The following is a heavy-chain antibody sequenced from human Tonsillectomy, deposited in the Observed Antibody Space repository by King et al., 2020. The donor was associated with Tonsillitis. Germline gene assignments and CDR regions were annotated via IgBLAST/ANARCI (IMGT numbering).Heavy chain of an antibody. CDR3: ARDRGSLGWFDS. J-gene: IGHJ5*01. Sequence: VQLVESGGGLVKPGGSLRLSCAASGFTFSTYNMNWVRQAPGKGLEWVSSISSSSSFIYYADSVKGRFTISRDNAKNSLYLQMNSLRAEDTAVYYCARDRGSLGWFDSGGQGTLVTVSS. V-gene: IGHV3-21*01. D-gene: IGHD3-10*01. CDR1: GFTFSTYN. CDR2: ISSSSSFI.